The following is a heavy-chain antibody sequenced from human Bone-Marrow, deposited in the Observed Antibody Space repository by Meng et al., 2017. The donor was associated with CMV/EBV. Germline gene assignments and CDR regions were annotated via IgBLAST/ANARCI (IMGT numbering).Heavy chain of an antibody. CDR1: GGSISSSSYY. CDR2: IYYSGST. V-gene: IGHV4-39*07. Sequence: SETLSLTCTVSGGSISSSSYYWGWIRQPPGKGLEWIGSIYYSGSTYYNPSLKSRVTISVDTSKNQFSLKLSSVTAADTAVYYCARWLVVVPAAQIIYYGMDVWGQGTTVTVSS. CDR3: ARWLVVVPAAQIIYYGMDV. D-gene: IGHD2-2*01. J-gene: IGHJ6*02.